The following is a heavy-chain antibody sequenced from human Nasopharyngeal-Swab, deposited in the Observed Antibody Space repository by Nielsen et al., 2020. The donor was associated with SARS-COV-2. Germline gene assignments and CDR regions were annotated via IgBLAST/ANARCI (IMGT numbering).Heavy chain of an antibody. CDR2: IYYRGST. Sequence: SETLSLTCTVSGGSISSGDYYWSWIRQPPGKGLEWIGYIYYRGSTYYNPSLKSRVTISVDTSKNQFSLKLSSVTAADTAVYYCARDRLTYCSGGSCYDSYAFDIWGQGTMVTVSS. CDR3: ARDRLTYCSGGSCYDSYAFDI. D-gene: IGHD2-15*01. V-gene: IGHV4-30-4*01. CDR1: GGSISSGDYY. J-gene: IGHJ3*02.